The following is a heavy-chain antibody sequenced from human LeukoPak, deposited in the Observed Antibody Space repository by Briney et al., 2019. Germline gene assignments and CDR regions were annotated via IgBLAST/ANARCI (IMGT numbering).Heavy chain of an antibody. CDR3: AHSQVFSYGSFHDAYDI. V-gene: IGHV2-5*02. Sequence: SGPTLVNPTQTLTLTCALSGVSLSTSGVGVGWIRQPPGKALEWLALIYWDDDSRYSPSLKSRLTIAKDTSKNQVLLTLTNMDSVDTATYYCAHSQVFSYGSFHDAYDIWGLGMLVTVSS. J-gene: IGHJ3*02. CDR1: GVSLSTSGVG. CDR2: IYWDDDS. D-gene: IGHD5-18*01.